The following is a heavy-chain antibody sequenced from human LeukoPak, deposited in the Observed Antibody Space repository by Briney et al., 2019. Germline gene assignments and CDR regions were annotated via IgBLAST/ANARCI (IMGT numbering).Heavy chain of an antibody. V-gene: IGHV3-53*05. J-gene: IGHJ4*02. CDR3: AKCTRIYCSGGSCYGGMSY. D-gene: IGHD2-15*01. CDR1: GFTVSSNY. Sequence: PGGSLRLSCAASGFTVSSNYMSWVRQAPGKGLEWVSVIYSGGSTYYADSVKGRFTISRDNSKNTLYLQMNSLRAEDTAVYYCAKCTRIYCSGGSCYGGMSYWGQGTLVTVSS. CDR2: IYSGGST.